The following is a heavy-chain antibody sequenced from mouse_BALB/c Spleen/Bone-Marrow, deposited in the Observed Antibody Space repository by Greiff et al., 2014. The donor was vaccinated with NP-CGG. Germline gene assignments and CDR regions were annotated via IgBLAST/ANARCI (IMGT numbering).Heavy chain of an antibody. D-gene: IGHD1-1*01. CDR3: ARASVVPYYFDF. J-gene: IGHJ2*01. Sequence: SGAELMKPGASVKISCKATGYTFSNYWIDWVKQRPGHGLEWIGEILPGSGTANCNEKFKGKATFTADTSSNTAYMQLSSLTSEDSALYYCARASVVPYYFDFWGQGTTLTVSS. V-gene: IGHV1-9*01. CDR2: ILPGSGTA. CDR1: GYTFSNYW.